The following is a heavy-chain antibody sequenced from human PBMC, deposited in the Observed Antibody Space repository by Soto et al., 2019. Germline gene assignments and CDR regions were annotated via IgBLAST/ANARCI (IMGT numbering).Heavy chain of an antibody. CDR2: ISVVSGNT. Sequence: GWSLRLSCAGSGIIFSSYSMSWVRQAPGRGLEWVSAISVVSGNTYYADSVKGRFTISRDNSKNTLFLQMNSLRVEDTAEYYCATYPRGLTGFDYWGQGALVTVSS. V-gene: IGHV3-23*01. CDR1: GIIFSSYS. D-gene: IGHD2-2*02. CDR3: ATYPRGLTGFDY. J-gene: IGHJ4*02.